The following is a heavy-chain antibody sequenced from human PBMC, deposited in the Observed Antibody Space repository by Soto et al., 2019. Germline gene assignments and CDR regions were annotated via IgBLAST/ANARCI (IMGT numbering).Heavy chain of an antibody. Sequence: EVQLVESGGGLVQPGRSLRLSCAASGFTFDDYAMHWVRQAPGKGLEWVSGISWNSGSIGYADSVKGRFTISRDNAKNTLYLHLNSLRAEDTALYYCAKGGDIVVVPAATIIDAFDIWGQGTMVTVSS. CDR1: GFTFDDYA. CDR2: ISWNSGSI. CDR3: AKGGDIVVVPAATIIDAFDI. J-gene: IGHJ3*02. D-gene: IGHD2-2*01. V-gene: IGHV3-9*01.